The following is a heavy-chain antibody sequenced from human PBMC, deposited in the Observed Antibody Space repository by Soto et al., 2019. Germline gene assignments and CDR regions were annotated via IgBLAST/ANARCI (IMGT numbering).Heavy chain of an antibody. CDR1: GGSFSGYY. D-gene: IGHD4-17*01. CDR3: AYGGVTVNNYY. Sequence: PSETLSLTCAVYGGSFSGYYWSWIRQPPGKGLEWIGEINHGGSTNYNPSLKSRVTISVDTSKNQFSLKLSSVTAADTAVYYCAYGGVTVNNYYWGQGTLVTVSS. J-gene: IGHJ4*02. CDR2: INHGGST. V-gene: IGHV4-34*01.